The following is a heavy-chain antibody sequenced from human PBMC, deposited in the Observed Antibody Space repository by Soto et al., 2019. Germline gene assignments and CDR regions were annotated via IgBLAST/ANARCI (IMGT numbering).Heavy chain of an antibody. Sequence: QMHLQESGPGLVKPSETLSLTCTVAGVSIRGYYWSWVRQPAGKGLEGVGRIYSDGTTNYSPSLKSRVTMSLDTSKDQFSLHLNSVTAADTAVYYCSRVGCSNSKCYTRGMDVWGQGTTVTVSS. CDR2: IYSDGTT. V-gene: IGHV4-4*07. D-gene: IGHD2-2*01. CDR1: GVSIRGYY. J-gene: IGHJ6*02. CDR3: SRVGCSNSKCYTRGMDV.